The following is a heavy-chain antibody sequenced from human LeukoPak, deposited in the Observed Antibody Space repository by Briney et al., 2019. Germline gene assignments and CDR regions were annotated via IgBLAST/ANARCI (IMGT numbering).Heavy chain of an antibody. Sequence: GASVKVSCKASRYTFTGYYIHWGRQAPGQGLEWMGWINPNSGGTNYAQKFQGRVTLTRDTSISTAYMELSRLRSDDTAVYYCARVQYYYGSGSEIDPWGQGTLVTVSS. D-gene: IGHD3-10*01. J-gene: IGHJ5*02. V-gene: IGHV1-2*02. CDR2: INPNSGGT. CDR1: RYTFTGYY. CDR3: ARVQYYYGSGSEIDP.